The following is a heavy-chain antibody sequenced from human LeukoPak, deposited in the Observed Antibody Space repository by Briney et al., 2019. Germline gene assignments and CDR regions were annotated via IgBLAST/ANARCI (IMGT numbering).Heavy chain of an antibody. V-gene: IGHV5-10-1*01. CDR1: GYSFTSYW. J-gene: IGHJ3*02. CDR3: ARRGSSGYYADTFDI. Sequence: GESLKISCKVSGYSFTSYWISWVRQMPGKGLEWMGRIDPSDSYTNYRPSFQGHVTISADKSISTAYLQWSSLKAPDTAVYYCARRGSSGYYADTFDIWGQGTMVTVSS. D-gene: IGHD3-22*01. CDR2: IDPSDSYT.